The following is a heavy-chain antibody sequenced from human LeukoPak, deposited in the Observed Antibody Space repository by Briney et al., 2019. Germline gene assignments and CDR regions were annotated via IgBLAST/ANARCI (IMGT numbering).Heavy chain of an antibody. D-gene: IGHD6-13*01. CDR1: GFTFSDYY. CDR3: ARDRSNIAASDGWFDP. Sequence: PGGSLRLSCAASGFTFSDYYMSWIRQAPGKGLEWVSYISSSGGTIYYADSVKGRFTISRDNAKNSLYLQVNSLRAEDTAVYYCARDRSNIAASDGWFDPWGQGTLVTVSS. J-gene: IGHJ5*02. V-gene: IGHV3-11*01. CDR2: ISSSGGTI.